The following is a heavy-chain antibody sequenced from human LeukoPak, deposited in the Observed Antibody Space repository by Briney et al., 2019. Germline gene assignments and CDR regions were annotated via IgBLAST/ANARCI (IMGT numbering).Heavy chain of an antibody. CDR3: ARGLVYYDSSGRFDY. V-gene: IGHV4-59*12. Sequence: SETLSLTCTVSGDSITNYYWSWIRQPPGKGLEWIGYISYSGSTNYNPSLKSRVTISVDTSKNQFSLKLSSVTAADTAVYYCARGLVYYDSSGRFDYWGQGTLVTVSS. J-gene: IGHJ4*02. D-gene: IGHD3-22*01. CDR1: GDSITNYY. CDR2: ISYSGST.